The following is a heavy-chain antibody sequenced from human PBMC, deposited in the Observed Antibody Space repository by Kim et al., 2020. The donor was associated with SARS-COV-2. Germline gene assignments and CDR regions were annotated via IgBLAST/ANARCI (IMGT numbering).Heavy chain of an antibody. J-gene: IGHJ4*02. D-gene: IGHD6-13*01. V-gene: IGHV4-39*01. CDR1: GGSISSSSYY. CDR3: ARRPEAAAAEDYYFDY. Sequence: SETLSLTCTVSGGSISSSSYYWGWIRQPPGKGLEWIGSIYYSGSTYYNPSLKSRVTISVDTSKNQFSLKLSSVTAADTAVYYCARRPEAAAAEDYYFDYWGQGTLVTVSS. CDR2: IYYSGST.